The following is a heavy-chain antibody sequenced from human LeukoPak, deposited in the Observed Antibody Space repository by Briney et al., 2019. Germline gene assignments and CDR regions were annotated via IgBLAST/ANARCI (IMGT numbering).Heavy chain of an antibody. V-gene: IGHV3-48*01. J-gene: IGHJ3*02. Sequence: PGGSLRLSCAASGFSLSSYTMNWVRQAPGKGLEWIASISRSKSTITIYYADSVKGRFTISRDNAKKSLYLQMNSLRAEDTAVYYCARESSGSPYYGGAFDIWGQGTMVTVSS. CDR3: ARESSGSPYYGGAFDI. D-gene: IGHD1-26*01. CDR2: ISRSKSTITI. CDR1: GFSLSSYT.